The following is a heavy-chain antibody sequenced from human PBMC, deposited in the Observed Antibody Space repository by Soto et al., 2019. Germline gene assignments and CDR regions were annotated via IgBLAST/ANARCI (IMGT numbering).Heavy chain of an antibody. Sequence: PSETLSLTCAVYGGSFSGYDWSWIRQPPGKGLEWIGEINHSGSTNYNPSLKSRVTISVDTSKNQFSLKLSSVTAADTAVYYCARLVGDRYSSPKTDFDYWGQGTLVTVSS. CDR1: GGSFSGYD. CDR3: ARLVGDRYSSPKTDFDY. D-gene: IGHD6-13*01. CDR2: INHSGST. J-gene: IGHJ4*02. V-gene: IGHV4-34*01.